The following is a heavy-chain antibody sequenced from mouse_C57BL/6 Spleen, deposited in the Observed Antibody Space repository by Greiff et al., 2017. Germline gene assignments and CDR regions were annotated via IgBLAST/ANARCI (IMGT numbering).Heavy chain of an antibody. D-gene: IGHD1-1*01. V-gene: IGHV5-17*01. CDR1: GFTFSDYG. CDR2: ISSGSSTI. Sequence: VQLKESGGGLVKPGGSLKLSCAASGFTFSDYGMHWVRQAPEKGLEWVAYISSGSSTIYYADTVKGRFTISRDNAKNTLFLQMTSLRSEDTAMDYCARQAIPYYGSSYWYFDVWGTGTTVTVSS. J-gene: IGHJ1*03. CDR3: ARQAIPYYGSSYWYFDV.